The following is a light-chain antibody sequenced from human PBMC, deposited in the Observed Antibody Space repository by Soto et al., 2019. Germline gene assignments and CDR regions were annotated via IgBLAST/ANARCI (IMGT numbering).Light chain of an antibody. CDR3: QQYNNWPPWT. Sequence: ILMTQSPATLSVSPGERATLSCRVSQSVSNNLAWYQQKPGQAPRLLIYDASTRATGIPARFSGSGSGTEFTLTISGLRSEDFAVYYCQQYNNWPPWTFGQGTKVEIK. CDR2: DAS. J-gene: IGKJ1*01. V-gene: IGKV3-15*01. CDR1: QSVSNN.